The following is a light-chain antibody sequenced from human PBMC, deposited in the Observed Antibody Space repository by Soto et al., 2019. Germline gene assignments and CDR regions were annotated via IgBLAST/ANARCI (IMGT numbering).Light chain of an antibody. V-gene: IGKV3-15*01. J-gene: IGKJ1*01. CDR2: GAS. Sequence: ETMMTQSPATLSVSPGERATLSCRASQRVRSDLAWYQQKPGQAPRLLIYGASTRATGIPARFSGSGSGTEFTLTINRLEPEDFAVYYCQHYGTSPRTFGPGTKVDIK. CDR3: QHYGTSPRT. CDR1: QRVRSD.